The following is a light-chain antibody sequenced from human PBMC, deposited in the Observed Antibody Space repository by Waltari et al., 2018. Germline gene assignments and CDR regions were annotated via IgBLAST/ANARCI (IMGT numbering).Light chain of an antibody. Sequence: DIQMTQSPSTLSASVGDRVTITCRASQSISRCLAWFQQKPGKAPKLLIYKASSLEGGVPSRFSGSGSGTEFTLTISSLQPDDFATYYCQQYISYSGSTFGGGTKVEIK. CDR2: KAS. V-gene: IGKV1-5*03. CDR3: QQYISYSGST. J-gene: IGKJ4*01. CDR1: QSISRC.